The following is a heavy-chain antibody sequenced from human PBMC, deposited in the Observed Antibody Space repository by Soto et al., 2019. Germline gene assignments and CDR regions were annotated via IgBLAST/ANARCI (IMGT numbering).Heavy chain of an antibody. CDR3: ARDAYSGSTFDY. CDR1: GGSISNYY. D-gene: IGHD6-25*01. Sequence: QVQLQESGPGLVKPSETLSLTYTVSGGSISNYYWSWIRQPPGKGLEWIGYIYHSGTTKYNPSLKSRAPISADTSKTQFPRKLSSGPAADTAVYYCARDAYSGSTFDYGGKGPLVTVSS. J-gene: IGHJ4*02. CDR2: IYHSGTT. V-gene: IGHV4-59*01.